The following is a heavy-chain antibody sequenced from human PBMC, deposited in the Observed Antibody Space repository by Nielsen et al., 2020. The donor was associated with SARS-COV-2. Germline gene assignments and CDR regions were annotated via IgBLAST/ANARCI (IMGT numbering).Heavy chain of an antibody. CDR1: GFSFSSSW. CDR2: INQDGSQK. Sequence: GGSLRLSCAASGFSFSSSWMSWVRQPPGKGLEWVANINQDGSQKEYVDSVKGRFTISRDNVENSLYLQMNSLRAEDTAVYYCARVDRYSSGFLDYWGQGTLVTVSS. CDR3: ARVDRYSSGFLDY. J-gene: IGHJ4*02. D-gene: IGHD3-22*01. V-gene: IGHV3-7*01.